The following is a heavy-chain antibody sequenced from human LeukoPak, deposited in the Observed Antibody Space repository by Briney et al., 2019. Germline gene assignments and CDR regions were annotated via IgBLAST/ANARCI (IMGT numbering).Heavy chain of an antibody. V-gene: IGHV3-74*03. J-gene: IGHJ4*02. CDR3: ARGSPLGGN. CDR1: GFTFSSSW. CDR2: VNNDGSDT. Sequence: GGSLRLSCAASGFTFSSSWMHWVRQAPGKGLVWVSHVNNDGSDTEYAVSVKGRFTISRDNAKNTLSLQMNSLRVEDTAVYYCARGSPLGGNWGQGTLVTVSS.